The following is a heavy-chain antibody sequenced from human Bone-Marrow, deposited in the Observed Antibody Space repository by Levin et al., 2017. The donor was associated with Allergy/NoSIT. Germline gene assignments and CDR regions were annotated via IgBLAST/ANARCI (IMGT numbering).Heavy chain of an antibody. V-gene: IGHV4-31*03. D-gene: IGHD3-10*01. CDR1: GASIRRGAYY. CDR2: IYYNGST. CDR3: ARVLAGFDGSAMAYDY. J-gene: IGHJ4*02. Sequence: SETLSLTCTVSGASIRRGAYYWSWVRQPPGQGLEWIGYIYYNGSTYFNPSLKSRVSISVDTSKNQFSLKLSSVTAADTAHYYCARVLAGFDGSAMAYDYWGRGSLVTVSS.